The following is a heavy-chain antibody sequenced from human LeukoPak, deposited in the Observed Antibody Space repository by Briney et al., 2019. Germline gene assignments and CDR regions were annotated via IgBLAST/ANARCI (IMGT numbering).Heavy chain of an antibody. J-gene: IGHJ4*02. D-gene: IGHD6-19*01. CDR3: ASKLTAVAGYFDC. Sequence: SGTLSLTCAISGGSISSSHWWSWVSQPPGKGLEWIGEIHHSGSTTYNPPLKSRGTISVDKFKNQFSLKLSSVTAADTSLYYCASKLTAVAGYFDCWGQGTLVTVSS. CDR2: IHHSGST. CDR1: GGSISSSHW. V-gene: IGHV4-4*02.